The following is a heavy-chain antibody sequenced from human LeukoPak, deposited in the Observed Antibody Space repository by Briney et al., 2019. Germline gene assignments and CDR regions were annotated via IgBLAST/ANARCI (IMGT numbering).Heavy chain of an antibody. CDR3: ARDRGSGSYFDY. CDR1: GGSISSYY. CDR2: ISYSGST. J-gene: IGHJ4*02. Sequence: PSETLSLTCTVSGGSISSYYSGWIRHPPGKGLEWIGYISYSGSTNYNPSLKSRVTIPVDTSKTQISLKLSSVAAADTAVYYCARDRGSGSYFDYRGQGTLVTVSS. V-gene: IGHV4-59*01. D-gene: IGHD1-26*01.